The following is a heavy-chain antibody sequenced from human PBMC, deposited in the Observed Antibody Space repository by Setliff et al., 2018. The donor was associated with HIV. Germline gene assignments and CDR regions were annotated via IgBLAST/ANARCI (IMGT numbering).Heavy chain of an antibody. CDR2: VSYSGST. V-gene: IGHV4-39*07. CDR3: ARVLRITIIRGPNWFDP. Sequence: PSETLSLTCSVSGDSISTGTYYWGWIRQPPGKGLEWIGSVSYSGSTLYNPSLKSRVTISVDTSKNQFSLKLSSVTAADTAVYYCARVLRITIIRGPNWFDPWGQGTLVTVPQ. CDR1: GDSISTGTYY. D-gene: IGHD3-10*01. J-gene: IGHJ5*02.